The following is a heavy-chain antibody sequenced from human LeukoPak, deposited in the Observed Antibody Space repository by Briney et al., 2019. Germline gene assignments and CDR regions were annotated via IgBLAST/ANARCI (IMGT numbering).Heavy chain of an antibody. V-gene: IGHV4-39*01. CDR3: ANYGGNSGY. CDR1: GGSISSSSYY. CDR2: IYYSGST. Sequence: PSETLSLTCTVSGGSISSSSYYWGWIRQPPGKGLEWIGSIYYSGSTYYNPALKSLITISVDTSKNQFSLKLSSVTAADTAVYYCANYGGNSGYWGQGTLVTVSS. J-gene: IGHJ4*02. D-gene: IGHD4-23*01.